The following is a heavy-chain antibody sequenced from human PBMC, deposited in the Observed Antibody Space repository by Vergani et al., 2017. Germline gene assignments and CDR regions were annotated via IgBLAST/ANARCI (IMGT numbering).Heavy chain of an antibody. D-gene: IGHD3-3*01. J-gene: IGHJ5*02. CDR3: ARDCCTYYDVWSGYLGQYNWFDP. Sequence: QVQLVQSGAEVKKPGASVKVSCKASGYTFTSYGISWVRQAPGQGLEWMGWISAYNGNTNYAQKLQGRVTMTTDTSTSTAYMELRSLRSDDTAVYYCARDCCTYYDVWSGYLGQYNWFDPWGQGTLVTVSS. CDR1: GYTFTSYG. CDR2: ISAYNGNT. V-gene: IGHV1-18*01.